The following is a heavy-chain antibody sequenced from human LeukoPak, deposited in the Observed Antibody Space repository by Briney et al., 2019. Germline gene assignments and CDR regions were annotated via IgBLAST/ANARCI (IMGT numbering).Heavy chain of an antibody. Sequence: SETLSLTCTVSGGSVSSGSYFWSWIRQPPGKGLEWIGYIFYNGETNYNPSLMSRLTLSIDASKNHFSLKLTSVTAADTGVYYCARDGGQGSGWSTIDYWGQGTLVTVSS. CDR1: GGSVSSGSYF. CDR2: IFYNGET. V-gene: IGHV4-61*03. CDR3: ARDGGQGSGWSTIDY. D-gene: IGHD6-19*01. J-gene: IGHJ4*02.